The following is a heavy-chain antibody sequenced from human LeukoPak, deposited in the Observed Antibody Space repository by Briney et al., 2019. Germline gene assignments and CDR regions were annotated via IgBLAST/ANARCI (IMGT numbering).Heavy chain of an antibody. Sequence: SVKVSCKASGGTFSSYAISWVRQAPGQGLEWIGRIIPILGIANYAQKFQGRVTITADKSTSTAYMELSSLRSEDTAVYYCARVRFGELSPYDYWGQGTLVTVSS. CDR3: ARVRFGELSPYDY. CDR2: IIPILGIA. V-gene: IGHV1-69*04. CDR1: GGTFSSYA. D-gene: IGHD3-10*01. J-gene: IGHJ4*02.